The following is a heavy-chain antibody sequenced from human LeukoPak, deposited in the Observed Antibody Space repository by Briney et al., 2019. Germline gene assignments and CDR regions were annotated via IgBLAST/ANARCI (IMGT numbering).Heavy chain of an antibody. CDR1: GGSISSGSYY. V-gene: IGHV4-61*02. CDR3: ARGTYGSGSYKY. D-gene: IGHD3-10*01. J-gene: IGHJ4*02. CDR2: IYTSGST. Sequence: SETLSLTCTVSGGSISSGSYYWSWIRQPAGKGLEWIGRIYTSGSTNYNPSLKSRVTMSVDTSKNQFSLKLSSVTAADTAVYYCARGTYGSGSYKYWGQGTLVTVSS.